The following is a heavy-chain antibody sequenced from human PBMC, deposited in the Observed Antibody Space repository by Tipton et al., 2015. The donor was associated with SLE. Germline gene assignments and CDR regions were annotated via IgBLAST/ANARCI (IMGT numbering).Heavy chain of an antibody. J-gene: IGHJ3*02. CDR1: GGSISSSTYF. Sequence: TLSLTCTVSGGSISSSTYFWVWIRQPPGKGLEWIGGIYYGGSTYYNPSLKSRITMSVYTSKSQFSLNLSSVTAADTAVYYCARQENAFDIWGQGTMVTVSS. V-gene: IGHV4-39*01. D-gene: IGHD5-24*01. CDR2: IYYGGST. CDR3: ARQENAFDI.